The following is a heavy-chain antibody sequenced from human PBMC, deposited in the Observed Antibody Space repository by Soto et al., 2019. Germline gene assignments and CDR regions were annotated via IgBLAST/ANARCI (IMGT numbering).Heavy chain of an antibody. D-gene: IGHD3-10*01. J-gene: IGHJ4*02. CDR2: IYPADSDI. CDR1: GYSFTAYW. CDR3: ARQDGFGLYYFDY. V-gene: IGHV5-51*01. Sequence: GESLKISCQTSGYSFTAYWVAWVRQTPGRGLEWMGIIYPADSDIRYSPSFQGQVTISADRSISTVYLQWTSLKASDTAMYFCARQDGFGLYYFDYWRQGPPVTVS.